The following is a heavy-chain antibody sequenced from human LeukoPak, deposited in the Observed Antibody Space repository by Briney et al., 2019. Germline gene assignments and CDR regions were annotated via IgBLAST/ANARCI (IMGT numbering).Heavy chain of an antibody. D-gene: IGHD2-21*02. CDR2: IYHSRST. CDR3: ARVDIVVVTAALGGFFDY. Sequence: SETLSLTCTVSGHSISSGYFWGWIRQPPGKGLEWIGSIYHSRSTHYNPSLKSRVTISIITSKNQFSLKLSSVTAADTAVYYCARVDIVVVTAALGGFFDYWGQGTLVTVSS. J-gene: IGHJ4*02. V-gene: IGHV4-38-2*02. CDR1: GHSISSGYF.